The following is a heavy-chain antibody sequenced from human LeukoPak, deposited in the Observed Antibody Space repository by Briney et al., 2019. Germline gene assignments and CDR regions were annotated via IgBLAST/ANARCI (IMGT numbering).Heavy chain of an antibody. V-gene: IGHV6-1*01. CDR1: GDSVSSVSVA. CDR3: SLARSEYHYGMDV. Sequence: SQTLSLTCAISGDSVSSVSVAWNWIRQSPSRGLEWLGRTYYRSKWYYEYAVSVKSRINISPDTSKNQFSLQLTSVTPEDTAVYYCSLARSEYHYGMDVWGQGTTVTVSS. J-gene: IGHJ6*02. CDR2: TYYRSKWYY.